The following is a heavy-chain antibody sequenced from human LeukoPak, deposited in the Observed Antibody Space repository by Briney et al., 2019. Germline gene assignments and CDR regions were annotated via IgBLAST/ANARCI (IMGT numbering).Heavy chain of an antibody. CDR3: ARGPDSRKAGY. CDR1: GASFTDHH. J-gene: IGHJ4*02. V-gene: IGHV4-34*01. Sequence: SETLSLSCGIYGASFTDHHLSWTRKPPGKGREWIGEISHDEGTNYNPSLRSRVTISLDMSKNQFSLKLTSVTAADTAVYYCARGPDSRKAGYWGPGTLVTVSS. CDR2: ISHDEGT. D-gene: IGHD1-14*01.